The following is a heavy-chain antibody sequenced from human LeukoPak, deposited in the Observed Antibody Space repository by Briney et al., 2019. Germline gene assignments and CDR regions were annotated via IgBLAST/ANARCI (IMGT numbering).Heavy chain of an antibody. CDR3: ARDSRDIAWYFDF. V-gene: IGHV3-23*01. CDR2: ITGSGGST. J-gene: IGHJ4*02. Sequence: VGSLRLSCAASGFTFSSYAMGWVRQAPGKGLEWVSLITGSGGSTFYADSVKGRFTISRDSSKSTLYLQMNSLRAEDTAVYYCARDSRDIAWYFDFWGQGTLVTVSS. CDR1: GFTFSSYA. D-gene: IGHD2-15*01.